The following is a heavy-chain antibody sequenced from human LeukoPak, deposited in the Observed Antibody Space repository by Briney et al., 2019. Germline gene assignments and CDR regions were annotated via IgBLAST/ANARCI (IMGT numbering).Heavy chain of an antibody. J-gene: IGHJ6*03. D-gene: IGHD6-6*01. Sequence: SETLSLTCTVSGGSISSYYWSWIRQPAGKGLEWIGRIYTSGSTNYNPSLKSRVTMSVDTSKNQFSLKLSSVTAADTAVYYCARGGIAARPYYYYYMDVWGKGTTVTVSS. CDR2: IYTSGST. CDR1: GGSISSYY. V-gene: IGHV4-4*07. CDR3: ARGGIAARPYYYYYMDV.